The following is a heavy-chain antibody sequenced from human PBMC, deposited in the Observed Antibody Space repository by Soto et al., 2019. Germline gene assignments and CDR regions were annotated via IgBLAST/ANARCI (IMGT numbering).Heavy chain of an antibody. D-gene: IGHD1-26*01. V-gene: IGHV4-4*02. CDR1: GDSITSSYW. J-gene: IGHJ4*02. CDR3: PSTTCFDY. Sequence: PSETLSLTCAVSGDSITSSYWSWLRQPPGKGLEWIADIHHSGVTNYNPSLKSRVIISLDRSKNQFSLQLNSMTAADTAVYYCPSTTCFDYWGQGTQVTVSS. CDR2: IHHSGVT.